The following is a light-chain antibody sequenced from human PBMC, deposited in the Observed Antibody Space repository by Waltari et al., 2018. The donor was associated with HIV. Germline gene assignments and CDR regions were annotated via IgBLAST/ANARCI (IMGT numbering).Light chain of an antibody. Sequence: QSAPTQPASVSGSPGQSNTISCTGTSSDVGSYNLFSWYQQHRCKPPKLMIYEVSKRPSVVSNRFSGSKSGNTASLTISGLQAEDEADYYCCSYAGSSSVVFGGGTKLTVL. CDR3: CSYAGSSSVV. V-gene: IGLV2-23*02. CDR1: SSDVGSYNL. CDR2: EVS. J-gene: IGLJ2*01.